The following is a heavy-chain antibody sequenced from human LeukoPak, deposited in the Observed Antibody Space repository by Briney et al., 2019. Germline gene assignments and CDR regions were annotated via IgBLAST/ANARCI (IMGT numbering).Heavy chain of an antibody. D-gene: IGHD5-24*01. CDR3: AISLEMATIYY. Sequence: PGGSLRLSCAASGFTFSSYGMHWVRQAPGKGLEWVAVIWYDGSNKYYADSVKGRFTISRDNSKNTLYLQMNSLRAEDTAVYYCAISLEMATIYYWGQGTLVTVSS. CDR2: IWYDGSNK. J-gene: IGHJ4*02. V-gene: IGHV3-33*01. CDR1: GFTFSSYG.